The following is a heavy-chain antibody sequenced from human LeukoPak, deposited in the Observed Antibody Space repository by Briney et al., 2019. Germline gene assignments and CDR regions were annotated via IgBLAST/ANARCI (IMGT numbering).Heavy chain of an antibody. Sequence: GGSLRLSCAASGFTFTSYAMHWVRQAPGKGLEWVAVISYDASNKYYADSVKGRFTISRDNSKNTLYLQMNSLRVEDTAGYYCARGGYCNSPICYPEDYFDYWGQGTLVTVSS. D-gene: IGHD2-2*01. J-gene: IGHJ4*02. V-gene: IGHV3-30*04. CDR3: ARGGYCNSPICYPEDYFDY. CDR1: GFTFTSYA. CDR2: ISYDASNK.